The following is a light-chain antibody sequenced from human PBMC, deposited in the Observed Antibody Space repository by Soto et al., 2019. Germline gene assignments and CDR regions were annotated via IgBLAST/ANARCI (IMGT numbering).Light chain of an antibody. CDR3: QKYNSAPLT. Sequence: DIVLTQSPATLSLSPGERATLTCRASQSVSSFLAWYQQKPGQAPRLLIYGASIRATGIPARFSGSGSGTDFTLTISSLEPEDVATYYCQKYNSAPLTFGGGTKVDI. V-gene: IGKV3-11*01. CDR2: GAS. J-gene: IGKJ4*01. CDR1: QSVSSF.